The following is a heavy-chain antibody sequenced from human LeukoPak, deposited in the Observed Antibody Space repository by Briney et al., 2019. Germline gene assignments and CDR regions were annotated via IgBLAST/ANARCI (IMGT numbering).Heavy chain of an antibody. D-gene: IGHD5-24*01. CDR2: INHSGST. CDR1: GGSFSGYY. Sequence: PSETLSLTCAVYGGSFSGYYWSWVRQPPGKGLEWIGEINHSGSTNYNPSLKSRVTISVDTSKNQFSLKLSSVTAADTAVYYCARHVKWLQLGAFDYWGQGTLVTVSS. J-gene: IGHJ4*02. V-gene: IGHV4-34*01. CDR3: ARHVKWLQLGAFDY.